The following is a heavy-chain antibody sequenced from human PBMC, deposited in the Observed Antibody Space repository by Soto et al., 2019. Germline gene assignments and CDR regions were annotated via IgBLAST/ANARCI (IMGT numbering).Heavy chain of an antibody. CDR2: INSDGSVS. J-gene: IGHJ6*03. CDR3: ARGECVGGTCYSLAGSFYYYMDV. CDR1: GFTFSNYW. Sequence: EVQLVESGGGLVQPGGSLRLSCAASGFTFSNYWMYWVRQAPGKGLEWVSRINSDGSVSSYADSVKGRLTISRENVKNTLYLQMDSLRAEDTAVYYCARGECVGGTCYSLAGSFYYYMDVWGKGTTVTVFS. V-gene: IGHV3-74*02. D-gene: IGHD2-15*01.